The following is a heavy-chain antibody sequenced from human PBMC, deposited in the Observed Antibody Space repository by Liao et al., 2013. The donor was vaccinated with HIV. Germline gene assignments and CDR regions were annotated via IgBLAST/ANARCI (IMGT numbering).Heavy chain of an antibody. CDR2: VSATGGT. J-gene: IGHJ5*01. D-gene: IGHD1-20*01. V-gene: IGHV4-4*07. CDR3: ARDSNWNDAYNWFDS. CDR1: GGSISSYS. Sequence: QVQLQESGPGLVKPSATLSLKCTISGGSISSYSWNWIRQSAGRGLEWIGRVSATGGTIYNPSLRSRVTMSVDTSRNEFSLNLILLTAADTAVYYCARDSNWNDAYNWFDSWGQGTLVTVSS.